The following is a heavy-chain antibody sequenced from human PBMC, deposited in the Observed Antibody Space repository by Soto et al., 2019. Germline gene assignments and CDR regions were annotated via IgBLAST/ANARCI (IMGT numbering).Heavy chain of an antibody. Sequence: GESLKISCKGSGYSFTSYWIGWVRQMPGKGLEWMGIIYPGDSDTRYSPSFQGQVTISADKSISTAYLQWSSLKASDTAMYYCARAREQHSSGWYFAFDIWGQGTMVTVSS. CDR1: GYSFTSYW. J-gene: IGHJ3*02. V-gene: IGHV5-51*03. D-gene: IGHD6-19*01. CDR3: ARAREQHSSGWYFAFDI. CDR2: IYPGDSDT.